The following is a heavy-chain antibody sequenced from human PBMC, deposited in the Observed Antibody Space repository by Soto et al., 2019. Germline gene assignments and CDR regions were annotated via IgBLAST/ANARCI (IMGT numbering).Heavy chain of an antibody. CDR2: IYPGDSDT. D-gene: IGHD3-10*01. CDR1: GYSFTSYW. CDR3: ASRSPSNYYGSVRGPKDYYYYGMDV. Sequence: GESLKISCKGSGYSFTSYWIGWVRQMPGKGLEWMGIIYPGDSDTRYSPSFQGQVTVSADKSISTAYLQWSSLKASDTAMYYCASRSPSNYYGSVRGPKDYYYYGMDVSGQATTVSVSS. V-gene: IGHV5-51*03. J-gene: IGHJ6*02.